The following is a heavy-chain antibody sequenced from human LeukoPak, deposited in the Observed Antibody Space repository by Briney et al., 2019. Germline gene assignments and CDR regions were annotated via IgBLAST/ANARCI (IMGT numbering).Heavy chain of an antibody. V-gene: IGHV1-69*05. CDR1: GGTFSSYA. CDR2: IIPIFGTA. J-gene: IGHJ4*02. D-gene: IGHD3-10*01. CDR3: ARSADRVYYYGSGSYAVGY. Sequence: SVKVSCKDSGGTFSSYAISWVRQAPGQGLEWMGGIIPIFGTANYAQKFQGRVTITTDESTSTAYMELSSLRSEDTAVYYCARSADRVYYYGSGSYAVGYWGQGTLVTVSS.